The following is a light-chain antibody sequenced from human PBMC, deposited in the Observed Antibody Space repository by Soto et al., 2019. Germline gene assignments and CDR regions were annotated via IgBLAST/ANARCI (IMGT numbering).Light chain of an antibody. Sequence: DFQMTQSPSSLSASVGDRVSITCRASQSISTHLNWYQQKPGKAPKLLIYAASSLQSGVPSRFSGSGSGTDFTLTISSLQPEDFATYYCQESYSTPPITFGQGTKLEIK. CDR3: QESYSTPPIT. V-gene: IGKV1-39*01. CDR1: QSISTH. J-gene: IGKJ2*01. CDR2: AAS.